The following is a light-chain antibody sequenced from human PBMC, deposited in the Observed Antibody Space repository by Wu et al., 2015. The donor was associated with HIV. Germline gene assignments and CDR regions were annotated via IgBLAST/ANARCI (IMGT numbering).Light chain of an antibody. CDR1: QRMRNNY. CDR3: QQYGKLPLT. V-gene: IGKV3-20*01. Sequence: DIVLTQSPGTLSLSPGESATLSCRASQRMRNNYLAWYQQKPGQAPRLLISGAFNRATGIPDRFGGSGSGTDFTLTISRLDPEDSAMYYCQQYGKLPLTFGEGPRWRSN. CDR2: GAF. J-gene: IGKJ4*01.